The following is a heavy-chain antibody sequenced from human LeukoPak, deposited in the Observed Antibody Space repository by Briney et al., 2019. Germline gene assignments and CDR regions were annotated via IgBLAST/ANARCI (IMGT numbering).Heavy chain of an antibody. D-gene: IGHD3-3*01. CDR2: IYYSGST. CDR1: GGSISSYY. CDR3: ARVVGRFLEWSQVYYYYMDV. J-gene: IGHJ6*03. Sequence: NPSETLSLTCTVSGGSISSYYWSWIRQPPGKGLEWIGYIYYSGSTNYYPSLKSRVTISVDTSKNQFSLKLSSVTAADTAVYYCARVVGRFLEWSQVYYYYMDVWGKGTTVTVSS. V-gene: IGHV4-59*01.